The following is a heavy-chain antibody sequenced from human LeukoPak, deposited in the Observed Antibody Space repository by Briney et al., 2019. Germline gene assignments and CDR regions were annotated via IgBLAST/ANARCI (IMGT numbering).Heavy chain of an antibody. CDR2: IYPGDSDS. V-gene: IGHV5-51*01. J-gene: IGHJ6*02. Sequence: PGESLKISCKGSGYSFTSYWIGWVRQMPGKGLEWMGIIYPGDSDSRYSPSFQGQVTISVDKSTNTAYLQWGSLKASDTATYYCARRETAARSGMDVWGQGTPVIVSS. CDR3: ARRETAARSGMDV. D-gene: IGHD6-6*01. CDR1: GYSFTSYW.